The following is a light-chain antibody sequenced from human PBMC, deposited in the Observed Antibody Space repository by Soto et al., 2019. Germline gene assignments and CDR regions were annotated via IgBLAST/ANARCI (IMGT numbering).Light chain of an antibody. CDR3: QQRINWPLT. J-gene: IGKJ4*01. CDR2: DAS. Sequence: EIVLTQSPATLSLSPGERATLSCRASQSVSSFLAWYQQKPGQAPRLLIYDASNRATGIPTRFSGSGSGTDFTLTISSLEPEHFAVYYCQQRINWPLTFGGGTKVEIK. CDR1: QSVSSF. V-gene: IGKV3-11*01.